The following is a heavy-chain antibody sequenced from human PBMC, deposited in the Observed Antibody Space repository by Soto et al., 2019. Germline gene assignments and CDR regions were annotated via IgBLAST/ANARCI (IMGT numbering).Heavy chain of an antibody. D-gene: IGHD3-10*01. Sequence: GGSLRLSCAASGFTFSSYGMHWVRQAPGKGLEWVSVIRYGGSNIYYADSVKGRFTISRDNSKNTLYLQMNSLRAEDTAVYYCARDRARWPSDYYYGMDVWGQGTTVTVSS. J-gene: IGHJ6*02. CDR3: ARDRARWPSDYYYGMDV. CDR2: IRYGGSNI. CDR1: GFTFSSYG. V-gene: IGHV3-33*01.